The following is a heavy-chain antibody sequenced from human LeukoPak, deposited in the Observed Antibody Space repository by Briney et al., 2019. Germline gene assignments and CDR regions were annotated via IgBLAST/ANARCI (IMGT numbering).Heavy chain of an antibody. D-gene: IGHD3-16*01. Sequence: SETLSLTCAVSGDSVSSNNWWSGVRQPPGKGLEWIGEIYHSGGTNYNPSLKSRVTISVDKSKNQFSLKLTSVTAADTAVYYCAREGSLRGDAFDIWGQGTIVTVSS. CDR3: AREGSLRGDAFDI. CDR2: IYHSGGT. V-gene: IGHV4-4*02. J-gene: IGHJ3*02. CDR1: GDSVSSNNW.